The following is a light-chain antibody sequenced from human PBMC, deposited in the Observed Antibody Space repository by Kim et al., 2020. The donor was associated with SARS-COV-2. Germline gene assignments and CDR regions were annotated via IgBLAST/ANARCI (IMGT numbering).Light chain of an antibody. CDR1: SGSIASNY. CDR3: QSYDSSNVWV. V-gene: IGLV6-57*03. J-gene: IGLJ3*02. CDR2: EDN. Sequence: NFMLTQPHSVSESPGKTVTISCTRSSGSIASNYVQWYQQRPGSAHTTVIYEDNQRPSGVPDRFSGSIDSSSNSASLTISGLKTEDEADYYCQSYDSSNVWVFGGGTQLTVL.